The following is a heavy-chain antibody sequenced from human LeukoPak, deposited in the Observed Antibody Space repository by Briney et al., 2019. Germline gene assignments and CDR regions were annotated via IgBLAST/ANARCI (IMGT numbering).Heavy chain of an antibody. V-gene: IGHV3-74*01. Sequence: GGSLRLSCAASGFTFSSYEMNWVRQAPGKGLVWVSRINSDGSSTSYADSVKGRFTISRDNAKNTLYLQMNSLRAEDTAVYYCARAPNYYDSSGYYVPQVYFDYWGQGTLVTVSS. CDR3: ARAPNYYDSSGYYVPQVYFDY. J-gene: IGHJ4*02. D-gene: IGHD3-22*01. CDR1: GFTFSSYE. CDR2: INSDGSST.